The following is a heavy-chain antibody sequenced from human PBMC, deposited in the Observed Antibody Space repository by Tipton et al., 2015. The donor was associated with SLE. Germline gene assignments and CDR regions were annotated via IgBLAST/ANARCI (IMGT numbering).Heavy chain of an antibody. J-gene: IGHJ4*02. CDR3: AREGGSSGFSYYFDY. V-gene: IGHV4-30-2*01. Sequence: TLSLTCAVSGGSISSGGYSWSWIRQPPGKGLEWIGYIYHSGSTYYNPSLKSRVTISVDRSKNQFSLKLSSVTAAVTAVYYCAREGGSSGFSYYFDYWGQGTLVTVSS. CDR2: IYHSGST. CDR1: GGSISSGGYS. D-gene: IGHD6-19*01.